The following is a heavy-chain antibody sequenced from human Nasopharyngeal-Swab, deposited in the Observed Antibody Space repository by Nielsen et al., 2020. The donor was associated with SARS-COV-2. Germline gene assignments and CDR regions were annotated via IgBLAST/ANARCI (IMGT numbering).Heavy chain of an antibody. CDR3: TTDQTYYYDSSGYRLIDY. J-gene: IGHJ4*02. V-gene: IGHV3-15*01. CDR1: GFTFSLYW. CDR2: IKSKTDGGTT. D-gene: IGHD3-22*01. Sequence: GESLKISCAASGFTFSLYWMSWVRQAPGKGLEWVGRIKSKTDGGTTDYAAPVKGRFTISRDDSKNTLYLQMNSLKTEDTAVYYCTTDQTYYYDSSGYRLIDYWGQGTLVTVSS.